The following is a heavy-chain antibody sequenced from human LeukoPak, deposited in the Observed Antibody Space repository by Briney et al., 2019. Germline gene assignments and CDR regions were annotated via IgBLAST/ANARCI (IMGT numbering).Heavy chain of an antibody. Sequence: SETLSLTCTVSGGAISSYYWSWIRQPPGKGLEWIGYIYYSGSTNYNPSLKSRVTISVDTSKNQFSLKLSSVTAADTAVYYCAAIVVGKSDAFDIWGQGTMVTVSS. V-gene: IGHV4-59*08. CDR2: IYYSGST. CDR3: AAIVVGKSDAFDI. CDR1: GGAISSYY. J-gene: IGHJ3*02. D-gene: IGHD3-22*01.